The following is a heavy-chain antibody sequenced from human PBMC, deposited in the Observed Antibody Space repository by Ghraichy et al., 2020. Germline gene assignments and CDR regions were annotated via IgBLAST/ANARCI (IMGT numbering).Heavy chain of an antibody. V-gene: IGHV3-23*01. Sequence: GALRLSCAASGFTFSSYAMSWVRQAPGKGLEWVSSIGSSGGGTHNAESVEGRFTISRDNSKSTLYLQMSSLRAEDTAVYYCAKSVAGKGLDYWGQGTLVTVSS. CDR2: IGSSGGGT. J-gene: IGHJ4*02. D-gene: IGHD6-19*01. CDR3: AKSVAGKGLDY. CDR1: GFTFSSYA.